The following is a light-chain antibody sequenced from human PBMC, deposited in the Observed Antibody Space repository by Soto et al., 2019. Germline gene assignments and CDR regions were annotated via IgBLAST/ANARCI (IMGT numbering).Light chain of an antibody. V-gene: IGKV3-11*01. CDR2: DTS. CDR1: QSVDTY. CDR3: QQRRNWVS. Sequence: IPLTQSPAILSLSPGARATLSCTASQSVDTYIAWYQQRPGQPPRLLIHDTSHRASGVPARFRGSGSGTDFTLTITSLEPEDFGVYFCQQRRNWVSFGPGTRL. J-gene: IGKJ3*01.